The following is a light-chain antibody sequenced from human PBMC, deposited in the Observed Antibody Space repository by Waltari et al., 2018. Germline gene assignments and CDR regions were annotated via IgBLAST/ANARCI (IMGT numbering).Light chain of an antibody. CDR1: QTIVDN. CDR2: AAS. CDR3: QQYRHWPLA. Sequence: ETVMTQSPATLSLSPGERVTLSCRAIQTIVDNLAWYQQRPGQPPRLLIYAASTRATGVPARFSGGGSGTEFTLTISSLQSEDFAVYYCQQYRHWPLAFGGGTKVEI. J-gene: IGKJ4*01. V-gene: IGKV3-15*01.